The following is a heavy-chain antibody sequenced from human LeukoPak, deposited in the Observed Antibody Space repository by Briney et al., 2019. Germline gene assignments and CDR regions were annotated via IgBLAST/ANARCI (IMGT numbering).Heavy chain of an antibody. J-gene: IGHJ6*03. CDR3: ARGGGYDLVYYYMDV. Sequence: ASVKVSCKASGYTFTSYDIYWVRQATGQGLEWMGWMNPNSGNTGYAQKSQGRDTMSRITFISTAYMELSRLRSEDTAVYYCARGGGYDLVYYYMDVWGKGTTVTVSS. CDR2: MNPNSGNT. D-gene: IGHD5-12*01. V-gene: IGHV1-8*01. CDR1: GYTFTSYD.